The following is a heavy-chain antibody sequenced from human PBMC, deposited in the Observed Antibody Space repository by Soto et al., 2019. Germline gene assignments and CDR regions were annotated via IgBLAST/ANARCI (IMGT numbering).Heavy chain of an antibody. D-gene: IGHD6-6*01. V-gene: IGHV4-39*01. CDR2: IYYSGST. J-gene: IGHJ6*02. CDR1: GGSISSSSYY. CDR3: ARQEPFRSRYYGMDV. Sequence: SETLSLTCTFSGGSISSSSYYWGWIRKPPGKGLEWIGSIYYSGSTYYNPSLKSRVTISVDTSKNQFSLKLSSVTAADTAVYYCARQEPFRSRYYGMDVWGQGTTVTVSS.